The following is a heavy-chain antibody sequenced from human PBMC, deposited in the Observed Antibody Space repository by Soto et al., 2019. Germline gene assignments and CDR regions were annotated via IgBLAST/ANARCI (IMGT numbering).Heavy chain of an antibody. J-gene: IGHJ3*02. Sequence: QLQLQESGSGLVKPSQTLSLTCAVSGGSISSGGYSWSWIRQPPGKGLEWIGYIYHSGSTYYNPSLKSRVTTTVDRSKNQFSLKLSSVTAADTAVYYCVRATRNPPDYHSSGYYSDAFDIWGQGTMVTVSS. D-gene: IGHD3-22*01. CDR2: IYHSGST. CDR3: VRATRNPPDYHSSGYYSDAFDI. CDR1: GGSISSGGYS. V-gene: IGHV4-30-2*01.